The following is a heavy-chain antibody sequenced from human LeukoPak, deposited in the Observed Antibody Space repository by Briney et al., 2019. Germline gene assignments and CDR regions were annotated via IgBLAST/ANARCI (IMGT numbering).Heavy chain of an antibody. CDR3: ARDRRGPNPFGSVYPYYFDY. D-gene: IGHD3-10*01. V-gene: IGHV3-33*01. Sequence: PGGSLRLSCAASGFTFSSYGMHWVRQAPGKGLEWVAVIWYDGSNKDYTDSVKGRFTVSRDNSKNTLHLQMNSLRAEDTAVYYCARDRRGPNPFGSVYPYYFDYWGQGTLVTVSS. J-gene: IGHJ4*02. CDR2: IWYDGSNK. CDR1: GFTFSSYG.